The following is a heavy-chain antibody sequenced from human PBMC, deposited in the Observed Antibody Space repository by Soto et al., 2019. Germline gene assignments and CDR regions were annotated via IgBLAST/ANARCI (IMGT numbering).Heavy chain of an antibody. CDR3: APLSVSLSGPYGIHV. CDR2: RFYSGLT. Sequence: SQRMSLTWSLSSYCVTSSDYDWAWIRQHPGKGLEWIGGRFYSGLTYYNPSLKSRVTLSVDTSKNQFSVRLNSVTAADTALYYCAPLSVSLSGPYGIHVWGQGTTVTVSS. CDR1: SYCVTSSDYD. D-gene: IGHD2-15*01. V-gene: IGHV4-39*01. J-gene: IGHJ6*02.